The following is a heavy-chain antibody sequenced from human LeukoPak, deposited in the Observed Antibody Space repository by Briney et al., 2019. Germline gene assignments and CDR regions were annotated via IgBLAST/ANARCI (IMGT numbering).Heavy chain of an antibody. CDR3: ARGERGDFDF. D-gene: IGHD1-1*01. V-gene: IGHV3-20*04. J-gene: IGHJ4*02. CDR1: GFTFSTYA. Sequence: GGSLRLSCAASGFTFSTYAMSWVRQAPGKGLEWVSGINWNGGSTGFVDSVKGRFTISRDNAKNSLYLQMNSLRAEDTALYYCARGERGDFDFWGQGTLVTVSS. CDR2: INWNGGST.